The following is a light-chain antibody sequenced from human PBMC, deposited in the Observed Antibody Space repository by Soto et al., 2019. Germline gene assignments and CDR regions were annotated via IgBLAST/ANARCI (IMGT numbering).Light chain of an antibody. J-gene: IGLJ2*01. Sequence: QSALTQPASVSGSPGQSITISCTGTSSDIGGYNYVSWYQQLPGKAHKLIIYDVSNRPSGVSDRFSGSKSGNAASLTISGLQPADEDDDYCSSYTGTSTADVFGAGTKLTVL. V-gene: IGLV2-14*03. CDR3: SSYTGTSTADV. CDR2: DVS. CDR1: SSDIGGYNY.